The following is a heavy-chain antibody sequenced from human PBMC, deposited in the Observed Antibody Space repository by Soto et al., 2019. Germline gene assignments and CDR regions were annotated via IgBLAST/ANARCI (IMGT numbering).Heavy chain of an antibody. Sequence: GGSVRLSCAASGFTFSSYAMSWVRQAPGKGLEWVSAISGSGGSTYYADSVKGRFTISRDNSKNTLYLQMNGLRAEDTAVYYCAKDSSSWYGYYYYGMDVWGQGTTVTVSS. J-gene: IGHJ6*02. V-gene: IGHV3-23*01. D-gene: IGHD6-13*01. CDR1: GFTFSSYA. CDR2: ISGSGGST. CDR3: AKDSSSWYGYYYYGMDV.